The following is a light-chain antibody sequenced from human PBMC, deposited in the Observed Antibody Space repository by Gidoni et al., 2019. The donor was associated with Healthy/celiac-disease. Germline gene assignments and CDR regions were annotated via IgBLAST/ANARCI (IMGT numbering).Light chain of an antibody. CDR3: QQYNNWPLYT. CDR2: GAS. CDR1: QSVSRN. V-gene: IGKV3-15*01. Sequence: EIVMTQSPATLPVSPGERATLSCRASQSVSRNLAWYQQKPGQAPRLLIYGASTRATGIPARFSGSGSGTEFTLTISSLQSEDFAVYYCQQYNNWPLYTFGQGTKLEIK. J-gene: IGKJ2*01.